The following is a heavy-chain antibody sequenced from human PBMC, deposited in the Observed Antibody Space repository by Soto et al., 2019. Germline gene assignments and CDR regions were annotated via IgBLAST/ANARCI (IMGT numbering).Heavy chain of an antibody. CDR1: GGSFSGYY. CDR2: INHSGST. Sequence: SETLSLTCAVYGGSFSGYYWSWIRQPPGKGLEWIGEINHSGSTNYNPSLKSRVTISVDTSKNQFSLKLSSVTAADTAVYYCARAPNRTMAVWGKGTTVTVSP. CDR3: ARAPNRTMAV. J-gene: IGHJ6*04. V-gene: IGHV4-34*01.